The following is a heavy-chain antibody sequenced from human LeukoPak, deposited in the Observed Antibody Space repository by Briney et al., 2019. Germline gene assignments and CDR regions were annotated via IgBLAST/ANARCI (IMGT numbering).Heavy chain of an antibody. D-gene: IGHD1-26*01. J-gene: IGHJ6*02. Sequence: PGGSLRLSCAASGFTFSSYWMHWVRQVPGKGPVWVSRVDRDGGTTTYADSVKGRFTISRDNAKNTLYLQMSSLRPEDTAVYYCARDDSAFHLGALDYYYGMDVWGQGTTVTVSS. CDR2: VDRDGGTT. CDR3: ARDDSAFHLGALDYYYGMDV. CDR1: GFTFSSYW. V-gene: IGHV3-74*01.